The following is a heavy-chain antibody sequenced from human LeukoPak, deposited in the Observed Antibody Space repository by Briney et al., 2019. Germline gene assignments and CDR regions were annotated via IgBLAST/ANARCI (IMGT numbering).Heavy chain of an antibody. J-gene: IGHJ4*02. V-gene: IGHV3-30*19. CDR1: GFTFSSYG. Sequence: PGRSLRLSCAASGFTFSSYGMHWVRQAPGKGLEWVAVISYDGSNKYYADSVKGRFTISRDNSKNTLYLQMNSLRAEDTAVYYCARDLGMPWYFDYWGQGTLVTVSS. CDR2: ISYDGSNK. CDR3: ARDLGMPWYFDY. D-gene: IGHD2-2*01.